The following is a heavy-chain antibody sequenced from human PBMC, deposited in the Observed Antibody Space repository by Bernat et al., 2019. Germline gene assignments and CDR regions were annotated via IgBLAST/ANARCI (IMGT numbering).Heavy chain of an antibody. Sequence: EVQLLESGGGLVQPGGSLRLSCAASRFTFSSYAMNWVRQAPGKGLEWVAGIGTTTSSGGSPYYADSVKGRFTISRDNSKNTLYLQMNSLRAEDTAVYYCARDGARGSGNSYYGMDVWGQGTTVTVSS. CDR2: TTSSGGSP. CDR1: RFTFSSYA. D-gene: IGHD3-10*01. V-gene: IGHV3-23*01. CDR3: ARDGARGSGNSYYGMDV. J-gene: IGHJ6*02.